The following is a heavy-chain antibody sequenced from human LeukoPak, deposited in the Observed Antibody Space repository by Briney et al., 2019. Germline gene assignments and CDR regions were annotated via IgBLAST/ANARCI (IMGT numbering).Heavy chain of an antibody. J-gene: IGHJ4*02. D-gene: IGHD2-2*01. CDR3: ARNLYCSSTSCSPGIFDC. Sequence: SETLSLTCAVSGGSISSGGYSWSWIRQPPGKGLEWIGYIYHSGSTYYNPSLKSRVTISVDRSKNQFSLKLSSVTAADTAVYYCARNLYCSSTSCSPGIFDCWGQGTLVTVSS. V-gene: IGHV4-30-2*01. CDR1: GGSISSGGYS. CDR2: IYHSGST.